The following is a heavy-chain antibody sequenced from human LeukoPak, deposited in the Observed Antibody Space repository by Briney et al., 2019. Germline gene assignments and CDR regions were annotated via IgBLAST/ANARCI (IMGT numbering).Heavy chain of an antibody. D-gene: IGHD1-7*01. CDR3: ARYPLSYTGNWHYFFDY. CDR1: GYSFSSYG. CDR2: ISATNGNT. Sequence: ASVKVSCKASGYSFSSYGITWVRQAPGQGLEWLGWISATNGNTNYAQKLQGRVTMTSDTSTSTAYMDLRSLTPDDTAFYYCARYPLSYTGNWHYFFDYWGQGTLLTVSS. J-gene: IGHJ4*02. V-gene: IGHV1-18*01.